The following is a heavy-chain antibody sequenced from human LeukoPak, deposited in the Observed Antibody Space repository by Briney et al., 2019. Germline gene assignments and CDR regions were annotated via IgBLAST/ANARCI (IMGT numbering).Heavy chain of an antibody. D-gene: IGHD3-3*01. J-gene: IGHJ4*02. CDR2: IYTSGST. CDR1: GGSISSGSYY. V-gene: IGHV4-61*02. Sequence: SETLSLTCTVSGGSISSGSYYWSWIRQPAGKGLEWIGRIYTSGSTNYNPSLKSRVTISVDTSKNQFSLKLSSVTAADTAVYCCARAHDFWSGYSDVFDYWGQGTLVTVSS. CDR3: ARAHDFWSGYSDVFDY.